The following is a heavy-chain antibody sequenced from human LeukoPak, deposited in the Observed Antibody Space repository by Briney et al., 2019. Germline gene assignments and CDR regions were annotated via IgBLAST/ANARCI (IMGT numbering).Heavy chain of an antibody. V-gene: IGHV4-39*02. J-gene: IGHJ1*01. CDR2: IYYSGRT. CDR3: ARRRYYDSTGFLD. Sequence: SETLSLTCTVSGGFISSSSYYWGWIRQPPGKGVEWIGDIYYSGRTYNPSLGRRVSILLDTSMNDFSLTLTYVTAADSAVYYCARRRYYDSTGFLDWGRGSLVIVSS. CDR1: GGFISSSSYY. D-gene: IGHD3-22*01.